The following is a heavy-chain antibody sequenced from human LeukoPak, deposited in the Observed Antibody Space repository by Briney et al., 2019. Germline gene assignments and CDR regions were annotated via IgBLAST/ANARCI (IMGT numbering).Heavy chain of an antibody. CDR2: INHSGST. J-gene: IGHJ4*02. CDR3: ARRGRLPPPGY. CDR1: GGSFSGYY. V-gene: IGHV4-34*01. Sequence: SETLSLTCAVYGGSFSGYYWSWIRQPPGKGLEWIGEINHSGSTNYNPSLKSRVTISVDTSKNQFSLKLSSVTAADTAVYYCARRGRLPPPGYWGQGTLVTVSS. D-gene: IGHD2-15*01.